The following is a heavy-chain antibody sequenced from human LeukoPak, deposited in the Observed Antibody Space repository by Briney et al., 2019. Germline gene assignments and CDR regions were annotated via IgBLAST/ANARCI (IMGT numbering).Heavy chain of an antibody. CDR1: GFTVSSNY. Sequence: GGSLRLSCAASGFTVSSNYMSWVRQAPGKGLEWVSVIYSGGSTYYADSVKGRFTISRDNSKNTLYLQMNSLRAEDTAVYYCARQAVADQALYYFDYWGQGTLVTVSS. CDR3: ARQAVADQALYYFDY. J-gene: IGHJ4*02. CDR2: IYSGGST. D-gene: IGHD6-19*01. V-gene: IGHV3-53*01.